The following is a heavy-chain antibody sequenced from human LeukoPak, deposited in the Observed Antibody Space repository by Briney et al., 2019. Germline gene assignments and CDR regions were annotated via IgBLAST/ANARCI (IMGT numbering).Heavy chain of an antibody. CDR2: ILWNSGSI. Sequence: PGGSMRLSCAASGFTFDDYAMHWVRHAPEKGLEWVSGILWNSGSIGYADSGKGRFTISRDNAKNSLYLQMNSLRAEDTAVYYCAKDIGSGSYRRGLDYWGQGTLVTVSS. CDR1: GFTFDDYA. D-gene: IGHD1-26*01. J-gene: IGHJ4*02. CDR3: AKDIGSGSYRRGLDY. V-gene: IGHV3-9*01.